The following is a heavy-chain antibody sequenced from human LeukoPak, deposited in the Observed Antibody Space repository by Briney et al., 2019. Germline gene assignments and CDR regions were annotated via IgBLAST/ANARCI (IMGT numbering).Heavy chain of an antibody. CDR3: AGQPPDIVVVPAAHSRTNAFDI. Sequence: GESLKISCKGSGYSFTGYWIGWVRQMPGKGLEWMGIIYPGDSDTRYSPSFQGQVTISADKSISTAYLQWSSLKASDTAMYYCAGQPPDIVVVPAAHSRTNAFDIWGQGTMVTVSS. CDR2: IYPGDSDT. V-gene: IGHV5-51*01. CDR1: GYSFTGYW. J-gene: IGHJ3*02. D-gene: IGHD2-2*01.